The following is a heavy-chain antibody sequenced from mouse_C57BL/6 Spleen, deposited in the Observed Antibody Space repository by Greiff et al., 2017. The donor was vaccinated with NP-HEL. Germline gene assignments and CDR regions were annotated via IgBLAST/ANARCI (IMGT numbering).Heavy chain of an antibody. CDR2: IYPGSGNT. J-gene: IGHJ4*01. Sequence: VQLQQSGAELVRPGASVKLSCKASGYTFTDYYINWVKQRPGQGLEWIARIYPGSGNTYYNEKFKGKATLTAEKSSSTAYMQLSSLTSEDSAVYFCARWLSRGYAMDYWGQGTSVTVSS. CDR1: GYTFTDYY. CDR3: ARWLSRGYAMDY. V-gene: IGHV1-76*01. D-gene: IGHD3-3*01.